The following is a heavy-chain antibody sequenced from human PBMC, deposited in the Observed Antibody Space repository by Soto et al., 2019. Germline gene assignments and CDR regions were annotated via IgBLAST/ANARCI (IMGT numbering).Heavy chain of an antibody. CDR1: GGSIRSYY. D-gene: IGHD3-9*01. CDR3: AKTLRSKLTPFDY. CDR2: IFYSGST. J-gene: IGHJ4*02. V-gene: IGHV4-59*01. Sequence: PSETLSLTCTVSGGSIRSYYWTWIRQPPGKGLEWLGYIFYSGSTFYNPSLKSRVTISIHTSKSQFSLQLTSVTAADTAVYYCAKTLRSKLTPFDYWGLGTLVTVSS.